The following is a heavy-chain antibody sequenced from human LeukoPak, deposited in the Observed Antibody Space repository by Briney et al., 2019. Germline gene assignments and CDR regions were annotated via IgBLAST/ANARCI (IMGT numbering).Heavy chain of an antibody. V-gene: IGHV4-38-2*02. CDR3: ARCNGYNDY. CDR2: IYHSGST. CDR1: GYSISSGYY. Sequence: PSETLSLTCTVSGYSISSGYYWGWIRQPPGKGLEWIGSIYHSGSTYYNPSLKSRVTISVDTYKNQFSLKLSSVTAADTAVYYCARCNGYNDYWGQGTLVIVS. J-gene: IGHJ4*02. D-gene: IGHD5-18*01.